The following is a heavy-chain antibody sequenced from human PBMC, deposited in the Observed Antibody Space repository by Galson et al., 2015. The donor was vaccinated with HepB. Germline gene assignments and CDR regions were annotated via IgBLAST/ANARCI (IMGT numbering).Heavy chain of an antibody. J-gene: IGHJ4*02. D-gene: IGHD6-13*01. CDR3: ASYIATSSVDY. CDR1: GFAFSDYF. CDR2: ISSSGTYT. V-gene: IGHV3-11*06. Sequence: SLRLSCVASGFAFSDYFMSWIRQAPGKGLEWVSYISSSGTYTNYADSVKGRFTISRDNAKNSLYLQMNSLRVEDTAVYYCASYIATSSVDYWGQGTLVTVSS.